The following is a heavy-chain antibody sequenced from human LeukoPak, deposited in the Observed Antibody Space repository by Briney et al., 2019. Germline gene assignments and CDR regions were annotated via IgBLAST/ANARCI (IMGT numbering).Heavy chain of an antibody. J-gene: IGHJ4*02. V-gene: IGHV3-21*01. CDR1: GFTFSNYN. CDR3: ARADSNIAARRIGFDY. D-gene: IGHD6-6*01. CDR2: ISGSSSYI. Sequence: PGGSLRLSCAASGFTFSNYNMNWVRQAPGKGLEWVSSISGSSSYIYYADSVKGRFTISRDNAKNSLYLQMNSLRAGDTALYYCARADSNIAARRIGFDYWGQGTLVTVSS.